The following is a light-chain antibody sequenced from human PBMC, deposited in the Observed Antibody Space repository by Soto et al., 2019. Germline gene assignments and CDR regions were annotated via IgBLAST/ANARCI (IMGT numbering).Light chain of an antibody. CDR2: EVS. CDR1: SSDVGNYKY. V-gene: IGLV2-14*01. CDR3: FSYTSSGTYV. J-gene: IGLJ1*01. Sequence: QSALTQPASVSGSPGQSITISCTGTSSDVGNYKYVSWYQQHPGKAPKLMIYEVSNRPSGVSNGFSGSKSGNTASLTISVLQAEDETDDYCFSYTSSGTYVFGTGTKRTVL.